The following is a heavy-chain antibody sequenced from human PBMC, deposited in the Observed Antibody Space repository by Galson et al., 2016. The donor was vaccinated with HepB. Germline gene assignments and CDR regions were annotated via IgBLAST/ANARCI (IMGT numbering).Heavy chain of an antibody. Sequence: SLRLSCAASGFTFSSYAMHWVRQAPGKGLEWVANIKSDGSDKYYVDSVKGRFSISRDNAKNSLYLQMSSLRAEDTAVYFCVRDIYCGASLCFVGPKEHDAFDMWGQGTMVTVSS. J-gene: IGHJ3*02. CDR3: VRDIYCGASLCFVGPKEHDAFDM. CDR1: GFTFSSYA. D-gene: IGHD2-21*01. V-gene: IGHV3-7*03. CDR2: IKSDGSDK.